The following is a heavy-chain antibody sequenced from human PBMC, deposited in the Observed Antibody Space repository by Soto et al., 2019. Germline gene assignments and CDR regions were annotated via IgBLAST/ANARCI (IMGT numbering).Heavy chain of an antibody. V-gene: IGHV1-69*12. CDR2: IIPMFGTA. CDR1: GGTFSSYA. Sequence: QVQLVQSGAEVKKPGSSVKVSCKASGGTFSSYAISWVRQAPGQGLEWMGGIIPMFGTADYAQKFQGRVTITADDSTSTAYMELGSLRSYDTAVYYCATMKXGXXXYXYXMDVWGQGTTVTVSS. CDR3: ATMKXGXXXYXYXMDV. J-gene: IGHJ6*02.